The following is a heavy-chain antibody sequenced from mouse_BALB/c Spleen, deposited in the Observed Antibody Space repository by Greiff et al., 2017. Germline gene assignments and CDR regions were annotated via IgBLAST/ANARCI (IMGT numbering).Heavy chain of an antibody. J-gene: IGHJ2*01. CDR3: ARANYFDY. CDR2: INPGSGGT. V-gene: IGHV1-54*01. Sequence: QVQLKESGAELVRPGTSVKVSCKASGYAFTNYLIEWVKQRPGQGLEWIGVINPGSGGTNYNEKFKGKATLTADKSSSTAYMQLSSLTSDDSAVYFCARANYFDYWGQGTTLTVSS. CDR1: GYAFTNYL.